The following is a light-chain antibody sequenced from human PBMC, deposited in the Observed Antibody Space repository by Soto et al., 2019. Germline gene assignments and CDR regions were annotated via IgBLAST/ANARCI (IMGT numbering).Light chain of an antibody. CDR1: STDFVSYNR. Sequence: QSVLTQPPSVSGSPGQSVTISCTGTSTDFVSYNRVSWYQQPPGTAPKLMIYEVSKRPSGVPDRFSGSKSGNTASLTISGLQTEDEADYYCCSYAGSYTYVFGTGTKLTVL. V-gene: IGLV2-18*02. CDR2: EVS. J-gene: IGLJ1*01. CDR3: CSYAGSYTYV.